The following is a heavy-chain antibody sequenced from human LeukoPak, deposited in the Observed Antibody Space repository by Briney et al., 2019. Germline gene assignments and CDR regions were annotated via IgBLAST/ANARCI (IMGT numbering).Heavy chain of an antibody. CDR3: ARGVYGVDY. Sequence: SSETPSLTCTVSGGSVSSGGYYWSWIRQHPGKGLEWIGYIYYSGSTYYNPSLKSRVTISVDTSKNQFSLKLSSVTAADTAVYYCARGVYGVDYWGQGTLVTVSS. V-gene: IGHV4-31*03. CDR1: GGSVSSGGYY. D-gene: IGHD5/OR15-5a*01. CDR2: IYYSGST. J-gene: IGHJ4*02.